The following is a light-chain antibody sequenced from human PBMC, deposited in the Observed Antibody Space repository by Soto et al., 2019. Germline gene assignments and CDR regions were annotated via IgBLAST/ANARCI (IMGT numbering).Light chain of an antibody. CDR3: QRYGSSRT. J-gene: IGKJ1*01. V-gene: IGKV3-20*01. CDR2: GAS. CDR1: QSVSSSY. Sequence: EIVLTQSPGTLSLSPGERATLSCRASQSVSSSYLAWYQQKPGQAPRLLIYGASTRATGIPDRLSGSGSGTDLPLTISRLEPDDFAVYYCQRYGSSRTFGQGTKGEIK.